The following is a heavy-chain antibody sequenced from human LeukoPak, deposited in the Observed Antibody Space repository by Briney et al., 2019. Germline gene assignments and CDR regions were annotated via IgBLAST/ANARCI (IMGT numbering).Heavy chain of an antibody. Sequence: ASVKVSCKASGGTFSSYAISWVRQAPGQGLEWMGRIIPIFGIANYAQKFQGRVTITADKSTSTAYMELSSLRSGDTAVYYCARDLRGLYDFWSGSTNWFDPWGQGTLVTVSS. CDR1: GGTFSSYA. CDR3: ARDLRGLYDFWSGSTNWFDP. D-gene: IGHD3-3*01. J-gene: IGHJ5*02. V-gene: IGHV1-69*04. CDR2: IIPIFGIA.